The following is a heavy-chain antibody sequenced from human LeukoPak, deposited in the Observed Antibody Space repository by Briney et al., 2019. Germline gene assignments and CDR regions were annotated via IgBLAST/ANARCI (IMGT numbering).Heavy chain of an antibody. V-gene: IGHV4-59*01. CDR2: IYYSGST. J-gene: IGHJ5*02. Sequence: SETLSLTCTVSGGSISSYYWSWIRQPPGKGLEWIGYIYYSGSTNYNPSLKSRVTISVDTSKNQFSLKLSSVTAADTAVYYCARAARITGTTSWFDPWGQGTLVTVSS. CDR3: ARAARITGTTSWFDP. D-gene: IGHD1-7*01. CDR1: GGSISSYY.